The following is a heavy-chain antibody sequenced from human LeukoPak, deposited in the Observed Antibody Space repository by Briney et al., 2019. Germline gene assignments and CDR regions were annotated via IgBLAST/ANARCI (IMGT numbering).Heavy chain of an antibody. CDR3: ARDQALGIQLWLFSGSAADVFDI. Sequence: GGSLRLSCAASGFTFSSYWMHWVRQAPGKGVVWVSRINSDGSSTSYADSVKGRFTISRDNAKNTLYLQKNSLRAEDTAVYYCARDQALGIQLWLFSGSAADVFDIWGQGTMVTVSS. CDR1: GFTFSSYW. J-gene: IGHJ3*02. D-gene: IGHD5-18*01. V-gene: IGHV3-74*01. CDR2: INSDGSST.